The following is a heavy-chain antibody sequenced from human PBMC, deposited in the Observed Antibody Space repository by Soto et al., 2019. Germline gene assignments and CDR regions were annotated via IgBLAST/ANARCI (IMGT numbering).Heavy chain of an antibody. CDR3: AREGPAPYYYYGMDV. CDR2: ISGYNGNT. CDR1: GYSFTTYG. Sequence: QVQLVQSRGEVKKPGASVKVSCKTSGYSFTTYGISWVRQAPGQGLEWMGWISGYNGNTNYAQNLQGRVTMTTDTSXXTAYMELRSLTSDDTAVYYCAREGPAPYYYYGMDVWGQGSTVTVSS. V-gene: IGHV1-18*01. J-gene: IGHJ6*02.